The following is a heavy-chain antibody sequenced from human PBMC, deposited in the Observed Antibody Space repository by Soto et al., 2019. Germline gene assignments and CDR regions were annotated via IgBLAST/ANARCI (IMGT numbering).Heavy chain of an antibody. Sequence: SETLSLTCTVSCGSISSYYWSWILQPPGKGLEWIGYIYYSGSTNYNPSLKSRVTISVDTSKNQFSLKLSSVTAADTAVYYCARGLISGYYLYDAFDIWGQGTMVTVSS. J-gene: IGHJ3*02. D-gene: IGHD3-22*01. CDR1: CGSISSYY. CDR3: ARGLISGYYLYDAFDI. CDR2: IYYSGST. V-gene: IGHV4-59*01.